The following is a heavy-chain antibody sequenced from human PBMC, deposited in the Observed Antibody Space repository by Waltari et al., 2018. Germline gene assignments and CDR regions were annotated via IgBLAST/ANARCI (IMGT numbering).Heavy chain of an antibody. CDR3: ARVGLLGGGQTGTLYGMDV. CDR2: MTPNSGNT. J-gene: IGHJ6*02. V-gene: IGHV1-8*02. Sequence: QVQLVQSGAEVKKPGASVKVSCKASGYTFTSYDINWVRQATGQGLEWMGWMTPNSGNTGYAQKFQGRGTMTRNTSISTAYMELSSLRSEDTAVYYCARVGLLGGGQTGTLYGMDVWGQGTTVTVSS. D-gene: IGHD7-27*01. CDR1: GYTFTSYD.